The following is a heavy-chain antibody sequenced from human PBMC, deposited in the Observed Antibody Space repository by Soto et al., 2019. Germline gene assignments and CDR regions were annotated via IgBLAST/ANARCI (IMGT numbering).Heavy chain of an antibody. CDR1: GFTFSSYW. V-gene: IGHV3-7*01. D-gene: IGHD6-19*01. Sequence: GGSLRLSCAASGFTFSSYWMSWVRQAPGKGLEWVANIKQDGSEKYYVDSVKGRFTISRDNAKNSLYLQMNSLRAEDTAVYYCASSTLFPSILAVAGSYWYFDLWGRGTLVTVSS. CDR2: IKQDGSEK. J-gene: IGHJ2*01. CDR3: ASSTLFPSILAVAGSYWYFDL.